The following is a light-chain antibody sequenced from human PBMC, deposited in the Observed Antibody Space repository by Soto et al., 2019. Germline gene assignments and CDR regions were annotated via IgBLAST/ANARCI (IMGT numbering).Light chain of an antibody. J-gene: IGKJ2*01. CDR1: QSVRSN. V-gene: IGKV3-15*01. Sequence: EIVMTQSPGTLSVSPGERATLSCRASQSVRSNLAWYQQKPGQAPRLLIYEASTRATGIPARFSGSGSGTEFTLTISSLQSEDAAVYYCQQFYNTPPYTFGQGTRLEIK. CDR2: EAS. CDR3: QQFYNTPPYT.